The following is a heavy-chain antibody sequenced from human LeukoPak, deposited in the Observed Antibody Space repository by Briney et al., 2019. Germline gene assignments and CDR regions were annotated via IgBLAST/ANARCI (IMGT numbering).Heavy chain of an antibody. Sequence: GESLKISCKGSGYSFTSYWIGWVRQMPGKGREWMGIIYPGDSDTRCSPSFQGQVTISADKAISTAYRQWRSLQPPATAMDSCAGMGLVVNDYWGQGTLVTVSS. J-gene: IGHJ4*02. CDR1: GYSFTSYW. CDR3: AGMGLVVNDY. V-gene: IGHV5-51*01. CDR2: IYPGDSDT. D-gene: IGHD2-15*01.